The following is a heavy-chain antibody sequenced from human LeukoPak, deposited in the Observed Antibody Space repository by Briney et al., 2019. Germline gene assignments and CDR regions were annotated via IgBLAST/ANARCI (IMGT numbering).Heavy chain of an antibody. CDR3: ARDGEYYDILTGYKNWYFDL. CDR2: ISTYNGKT. CDR1: GYRFTSYG. V-gene: IGHV1-18*01. Sequence: ASVKVSCKASGYRFTSYGISWVRQAPGQGLECMGWISTYNGKTVYAQKLQGRVTMTTDTSTSTAYMELRSLRSDDTAVYYCARDGEYYDILTGYKNWYFDLWGRGTLVTVSS. D-gene: IGHD3-9*01. J-gene: IGHJ2*01.